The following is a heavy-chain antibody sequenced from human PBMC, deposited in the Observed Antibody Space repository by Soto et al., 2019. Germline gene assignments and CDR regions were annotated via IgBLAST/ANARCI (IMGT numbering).Heavy chain of an antibody. CDR1: GGSISSGGYS. Sequence: SETLSLTCAVSGGSISSGGYSWTWIRQPPGTGLEWIGEINHSGSTNYNPSLKSRVIISADTSKKHFSLKLSSVTAADTAVYYCARDYDSSGYYDLNWFDPWAQGTLVTVSS. J-gene: IGHJ5*02. CDR2: INHSGST. D-gene: IGHD3-22*01. CDR3: ARDYDSSGYYDLNWFDP. V-gene: IGHV4-34*01.